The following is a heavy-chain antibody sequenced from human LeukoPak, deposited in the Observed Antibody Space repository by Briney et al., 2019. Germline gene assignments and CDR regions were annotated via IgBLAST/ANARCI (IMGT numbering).Heavy chain of an antibody. D-gene: IGHD6-6*01. CDR1: GFTFSSYS. CDR3: ARADSIAARPFDY. CDR2: ISSSSSYI. Sequence: GGSLRLSCAASGFTFSSYSMNWVRQAPGKGLEWVSSISSSSSYIYYADSVKGRFNISRDNDKNSLYLQMNSLRAEDTAVYYCARADSIAARPFDYWGQGTLVTVSS. V-gene: IGHV3-21*01. J-gene: IGHJ4*02.